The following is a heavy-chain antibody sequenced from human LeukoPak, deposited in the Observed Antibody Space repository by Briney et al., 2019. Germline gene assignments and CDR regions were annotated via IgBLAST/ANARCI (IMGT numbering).Heavy chain of an antibody. CDR3: ARSGTPYYGMDV. Sequence: ASVKVSCKASGYTFTSYDINWVRQATGQGLEWMGWMNPNSGNTGYAQKFQGRVTMTRNTSISTAYMELSSLRSGDTAVYYCARSGTPYYGMDVWGQGTTVTVSS. CDR2: MNPNSGNT. J-gene: IGHJ6*02. CDR1: GYTFTSYD. V-gene: IGHV1-8*01. D-gene: IGHD1-1*01.